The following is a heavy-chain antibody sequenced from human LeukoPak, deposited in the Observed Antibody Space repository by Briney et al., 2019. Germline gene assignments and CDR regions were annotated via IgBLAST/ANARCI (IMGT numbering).Heavy chain of an antibody. Sequence: GRSLRLSCTVSGFTVSSNSMSWVRQAPGKGLEWVSFIYSDNTHYSDSVRGRFTISRDNSKNTLYLQMNSLRAEDTAVYYCARRAGAYSHPYDYWGQGTLVTVSS. V-gene: IGHV3-53*01. CDR1: GFTVSSNS. CDR2: IYSDNT. J-gene: IGHJ4*02. D-gene: IGHD4/OR15-4a*01. CDR3: ARRAGAYSHPYDY.